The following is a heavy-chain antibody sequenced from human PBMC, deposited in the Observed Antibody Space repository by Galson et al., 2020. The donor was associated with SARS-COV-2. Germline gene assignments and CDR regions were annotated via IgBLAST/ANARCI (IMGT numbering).Heavy chain of an antibody. CDR3: ASRTGFDY. D-gene: IGHD2-8*02. Sequence: GGSLRLSCVVSGFTFNNFAMSWVRQAPGKGLEWVSTITDNGFNTYYADSVKGRFTISRDKSKNMLYLQMSSLRAEDTAIYYCASRTGFDYWGQGTLVTVSS. V-gene: IGHV3-23*01. CDR2: ITDNGFNT. CDR1: GFTFNNFA. J-gene: IGHJ4*02.